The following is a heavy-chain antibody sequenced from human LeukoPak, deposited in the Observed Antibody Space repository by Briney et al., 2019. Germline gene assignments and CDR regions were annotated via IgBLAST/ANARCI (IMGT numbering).Heavy chain of an antibody. Sequence: GGSLRLSCAASGFTFSSYAMSWVRQAPGKGLEWVSYISSSSSTIYYADSVKGRFTISRDNAKNSLYLQMNSLRAEDTAVYYCARDVSSSRVGSPFDYWGQGTLVTVSS. D-gene: IGHD6-13*01. J-gene: IGHJ4*02. CDR2: ISSSSSTI. V-gene: IGHV3-48*01. CDR3: ARDVSSSRVGSPFDY. CDR1: GFTFSSYA.